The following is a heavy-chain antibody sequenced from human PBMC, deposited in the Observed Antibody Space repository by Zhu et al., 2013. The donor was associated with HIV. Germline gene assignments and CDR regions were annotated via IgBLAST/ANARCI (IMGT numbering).Heavy chain of an antibody. CDR2: INPGGGST. CDR1: EXTFVNYY. Sequence: QVQLVQSAPEVKRPGASVNTSCQTSEXTFVNYYMHWVRQAPGQGLEWMGKINPGGGSTDYSHKFQGRVTMTHDTSSSTIYMALSSLTSNDTAVYYCTAGRADGNFDFWGQGTLVTVSS. V-gene: IGHV1-46*01. J-gene: IGHJ4*02. D-gene: IGHD1-1*01. CDR3: TAGRADGNFDF.